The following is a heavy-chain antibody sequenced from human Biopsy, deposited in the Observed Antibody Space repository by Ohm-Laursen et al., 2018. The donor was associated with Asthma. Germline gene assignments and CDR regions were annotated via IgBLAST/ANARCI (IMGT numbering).Heavy chain of an antibody. D-gene: IGHD3-9*01. CDR1: GYNFISFA. Sequence: ASVKVSCKPSGYNFISFAIHWVRQAPGQRLEWMGWVNTGNGDTKYSQKFQGRVTITRDTSASTAYMELRSLRSEDTATYYCARTYYDFLTGQIKDVFGVWGQGTMVTVSS. CDR2: VNTGNGDT. V-gene: IGHV1-3*04. J-gene: IGHJ3*01. CDR3: ARTYYDFLTGQIKDVFGV.